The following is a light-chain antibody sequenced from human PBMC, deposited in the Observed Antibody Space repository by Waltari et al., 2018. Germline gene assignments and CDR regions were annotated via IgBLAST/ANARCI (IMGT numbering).Light chain of an antibody. CDR3: QQYSYYQT. CDR1: QSISNW. Sequence: DIQMTQSPSTLSASVGDRVTITCRASQSISNWLAWFQQRPGKAPKLLIYKASSLESGVPARFSGRGSGTDFSLTISSLQPDDFATYYCQQYSYYQTFGQGTKGEIK. CDR2: KAS. V-gene: IGKV1-5*03. J-gene: IGKJ1*01.